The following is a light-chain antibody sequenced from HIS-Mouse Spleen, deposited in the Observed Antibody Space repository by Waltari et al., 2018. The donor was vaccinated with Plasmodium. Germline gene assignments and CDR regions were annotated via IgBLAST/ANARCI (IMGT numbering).Light chain of an antibody. Sequence: QSALTQPPSASGSPGQSVTISCTGTSSDVGGHNYVSWYQQHPGKAPKLMIYAVSKRPSGVPDRFSGSKSGNTASLTVSGLQAEDEADYYCSSYAGSNNLVFGGGTKLTVL. V-gene: IGLV2-8*01. J-gene: IGLJ2*01. CDR3: SSYAGSNNLV. CDR2: AVS. CDR1: SSDVGGHNY.